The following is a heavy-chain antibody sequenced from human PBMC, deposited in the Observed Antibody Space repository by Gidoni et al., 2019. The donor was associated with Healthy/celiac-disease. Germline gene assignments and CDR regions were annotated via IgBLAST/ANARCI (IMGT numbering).Heavy chain of an antibody. J-gene: IGHJ5*02. CDR1: GFTFSSYW. V-gene: IGHV3-7*01. CDR3: ARQKNRLPHWFDP. Sequence: EVQLVESGGGLVQPGGSLRLSCAASGFTFSSYWMSWVRQAPGKGLEWLANIKQDGSEKYYVDSVKGRFTISRDNAKNSLYLQMNSLRAEDTAVYYCARQKNRLPHWFDPWGQGTLVTVSS. CDR2: IKQDGSEK.